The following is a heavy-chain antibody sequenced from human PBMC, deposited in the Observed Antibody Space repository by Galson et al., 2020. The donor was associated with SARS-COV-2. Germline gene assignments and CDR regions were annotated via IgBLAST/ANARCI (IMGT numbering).Heavy chain of an antibody. CDR2: INPNSGGT. Sequence: ASVKVSCKASGYTFTGYYMHWVRQAPGQGLEWMGWINPNSGGTNYAQKFQGRVTMTRDTSISTAYMELSRLRSDDTAVYYCAREGPEQLVLLLVPRELNYFDYWGQGTLVTVSS. J-gene: IGHJ4*02. CDR1: GYTFTGYY. CDR3: AREGPEQLVLLLVPRELNYFDY. V-gene: IGHV1-2*02. D-gene: IGHD6-13*01.